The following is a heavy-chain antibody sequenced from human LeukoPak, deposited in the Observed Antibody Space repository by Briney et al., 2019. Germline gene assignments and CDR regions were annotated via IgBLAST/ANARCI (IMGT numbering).Heavy chain of an antibody. CDR1: GFDFNVYT. J-gene: IGHJ4*02. D-gene: IGHD6-25*01. CDR2: VAYDGDYK. CDR3: SSASSGQPDY. V-gene: IGHV3-30*04. Sequence: PGGSLRLSCAASGFDFNVYTMRWVRQAPGQGLEWVALVAYDGDYKDYAQPVKGRFIISRDNSNNMLFLEMNNLRLEDTAVYYCSSASSGQPDYWGQGTLVTVSS.